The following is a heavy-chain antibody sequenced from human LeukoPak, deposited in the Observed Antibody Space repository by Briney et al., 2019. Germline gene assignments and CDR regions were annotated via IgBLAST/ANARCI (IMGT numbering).Heavy chain of an antibody. CDR1: GGTFSTYA. CDR2: IIPIFGTT. CDR3: ARGRELLYYFDY. Sequence: GASVKVSCKASGGTFSTYAINWVRQAPGQGLEWMGGIIPIFGTTNYAQKFQGRVTITADESTSTAYTELSGLRSEDTAVYYCARGRELLYYFDYWGQGTLVTVSS. D-gene: IGHD1-26*01. J-gene: IGHJ4*02. V-gene: IGHV1-69*13.